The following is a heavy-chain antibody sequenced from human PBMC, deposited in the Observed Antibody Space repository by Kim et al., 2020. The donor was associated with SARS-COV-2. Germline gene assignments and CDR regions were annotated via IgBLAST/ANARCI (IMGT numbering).Heavy chain of an antibody. CDR3: ARIKTNWGFRGFEIWFDP. V-gene: IGHV4-59*08. Sequence: SETLSLTCTVSGGSISSYYWSWIRQPPGKGLEWIGYIYYSGSTNYNPSLKSRVTISVDTSKNQFSLKLSSVTAADTAVYYCARIKTNWGFRGFEIWFDPWGQGTLVTVSS. D-gene: IGHD7-27*01. CDR2: IYYSGST. CDR1: GGSISSYY. J-gene: IGHJ5*02.